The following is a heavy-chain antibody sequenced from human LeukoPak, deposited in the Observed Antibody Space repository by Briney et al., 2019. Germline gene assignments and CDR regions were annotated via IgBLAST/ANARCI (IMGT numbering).Heavy chain of an antibody. D-gene: IGHD3-22*01. CDR1: GFTFSSYG. J-gene: IGHJ4*02. Sequence: GGSLRLSCAASGFTFSSYGMHWVRQAPGKGLEWVAVISYDGSNKYYADSVKGRFTISRDNSKNTLYLQMNSLRAEDTAVYYCAKGLVPNYYDSSPPDVGGQGTLVTVSS. CDR3: AKGLVPNYYDSSPPDV. V-gene: IGHV3-30*18. CDR2: ISYDGSNK.